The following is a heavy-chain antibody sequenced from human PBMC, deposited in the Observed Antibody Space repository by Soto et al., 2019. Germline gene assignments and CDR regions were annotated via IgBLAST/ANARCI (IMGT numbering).Heavy chain of an antibody. D-gene: IGHD3-22*01. CDR1: GYSFTSYW. V-gene: IGHV5-10-1*01. Sequence: PGESLKISCNGSGYSFTSYWISWVRQMPGKGLEWMGRIDPSDSYTNYSPSFQGHVTISADKSISTAYLQWSSLKASDTAMYYCARFNYYDSSGYYSDYWGQGTLVTVSS. CDR2: IDPSDSYT. CDR3: ARFNYYDSSGYYSDY. J-gene: IGHJ4*02.